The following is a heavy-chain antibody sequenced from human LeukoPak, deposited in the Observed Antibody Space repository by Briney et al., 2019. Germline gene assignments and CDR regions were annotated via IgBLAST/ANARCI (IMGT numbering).Heavy chain of an antibody. V-gene: IGHV3-48*02. D-gene: IGHD1-7*01. Sequence: PGGSLRLSCAAAGFTFSIYNMNWVRQAPGKGLEWVSHIRKSSSAIYYADSVKGRFTISRDNAKNSLYLQMSSLRDEDTAVYYCARDFMGNYSIDYWGQGTLVTVSS. CDR1: GFTFSIYN. J-gene: IGHJ4*02. CDR3: ARDFMGNYSIDY. CDR2: IRKSSSAI.